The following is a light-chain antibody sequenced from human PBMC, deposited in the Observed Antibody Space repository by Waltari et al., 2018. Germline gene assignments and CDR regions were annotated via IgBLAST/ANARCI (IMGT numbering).Light chain of an antibody. CDR2: GAS. J-gene: IGKJ2*01. CDR1: QSVSSN. CDR3: QQYNNWPPPYT. Sequence: EIVMTQSPATLSVSPGERATLSCRASQSVSSNLAWYQQKPGQAPRPLIYGASTRATGIPARFSGSGSGTEFTLTISSMQSEDFALYYCQQYNNWPPPYTFGQGTKLEIK. V-gene: IGKV3-15*01.